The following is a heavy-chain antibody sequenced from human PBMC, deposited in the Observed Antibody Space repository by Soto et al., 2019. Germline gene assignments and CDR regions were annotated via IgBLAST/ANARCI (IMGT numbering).Heavy chain of an antibody. CDR3: ARDEYASSGRNSRFDY. V-gene: IGHV3-30-3*01. CDR2: ISFDGANK. D-gene: IGHD3-22*01. Sequence: QVQLVESGGGVVQPGMSLRLSCAVSGFTFRNYAMHWVRQAPGTGMEWMAVISFDGANKFYADSVKGRFTISRDDSKNTMYLEMNSLRADDTAVYYCARDEYASSGRNSRFDYWGQGTLVTVSS. CDR1: GFTFRNYA. J-gene: IGHJ4*02.